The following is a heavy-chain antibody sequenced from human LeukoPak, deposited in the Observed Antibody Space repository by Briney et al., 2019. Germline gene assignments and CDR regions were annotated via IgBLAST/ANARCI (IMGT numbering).Heavy chain of an antibody. CDR1: GGTFSSYA. D-gene: IGHD5-18*01. CDR3: ARDHSYAQRCFDY. V-gene: IGHV1-69*13. CDR2: IIPILGTA. J-gene: IGHJ4*02. Sequence: GASVKVSCKASGGTFSSYAISWVRQAPGQGLEWMGGIIPILGTANYAQKFQGRVTITADESTSTAYMELSSLRSEDTAVYYCARDHSYAQRCFDYWGQGTLVTVSS.